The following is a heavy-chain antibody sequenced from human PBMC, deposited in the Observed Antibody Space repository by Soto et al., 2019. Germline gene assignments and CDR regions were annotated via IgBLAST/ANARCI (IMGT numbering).Heavy chain of an antibody. J-gene: IGHJ4*02. CDR1: GGSFSGYY. V-gene: IGHV3-23*01. Sequence: ETLSLTCAVYGGSFSGYYWSWIRQPPGKGLEWVSSILHIGDSAYYADSVKGRFTISRDNSKSTLYLQMNSLRAEDTAVYYCARRGLSNNDYWGQGTLVTVSS. CDR3: ARRGLSNNDY. CDR2: ILHIGDSA. D-gene: IGHD1-1*01.